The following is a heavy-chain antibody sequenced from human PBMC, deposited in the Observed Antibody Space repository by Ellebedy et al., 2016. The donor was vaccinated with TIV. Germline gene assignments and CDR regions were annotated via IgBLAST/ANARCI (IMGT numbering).Heavy chain of an antibody. D-gene: IGHD4-23*01. Sequence: GESLKISCAASCFSFNNYWMNWARQAPGKGLEWVANIKQDGSEQYYVDSVKGRFTISRDNAKNSLYLQMNSLRGEDTAMYYCVRGAGWVTDYWGQGTLVTVSS. CDR3: VRGAGWVTDY. CDR1: CFSFNNYW. CDR2: IKQDGSEQ. V-gene: IGHV3-7*03. J-gene: IGHJ4*02.